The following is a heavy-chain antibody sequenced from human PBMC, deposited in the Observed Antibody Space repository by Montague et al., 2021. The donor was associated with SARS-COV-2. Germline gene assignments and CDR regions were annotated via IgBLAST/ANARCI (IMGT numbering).Heavy chain of an antibody. D-gene: IGHD3-22*01. Sequence: SETLSLTCAVYDGSFSDYSWTWIRQPPGKGLEWIGEINHRGSTNYNPSLKSRVTISVDTSKNQFSLKLTSVTAADTAVYYCARGLPHINMVVVVVTGGEYYIDFWGQGTMVAVSS. CDR2: INHRGST. CDR1: DGSFSDYS. CDR3: ARGLPHINMVVVVVTGGEYYIDF. V-gene: IGHV4-34*01. J-gene: IGHJ4*02.